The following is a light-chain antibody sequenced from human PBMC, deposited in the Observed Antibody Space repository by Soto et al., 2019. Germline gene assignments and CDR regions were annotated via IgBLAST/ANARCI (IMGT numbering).Light chain of an antibody. CDR3: QQYETFSGT. Sequence: DIVMTQSPDSLAVSLGERATINCKSSQSVLYSSNNKNYLAWYQQKPGEAPKLLIYDASALPRGVPSRFSGSGSGTKFTLTIASLQPDDFATYYCQQYETFSGTFGPGTKV. CDR1: QSVLYSSNNKNY. CDR2: DAS. V-gene: IGKV4-1*01. J-gene: IGKJ1*01.